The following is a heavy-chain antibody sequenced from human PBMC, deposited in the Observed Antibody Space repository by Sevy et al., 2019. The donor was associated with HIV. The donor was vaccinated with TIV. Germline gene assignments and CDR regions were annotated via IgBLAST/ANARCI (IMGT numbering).Heavy chain of an antibody. J-gene: IGHJ6*03. CDR3: ARGGVCSSTSFYIDYYYMGV. D-gene: IGHD2-2*02. V-gene: IGHV3-13*01. Sequence: GGSLRLSCAASGFTFSSYDMHWVRQATGKGLEWVSAIGTAGDTYYPGSVKRRFTISRENAKNSLYLQMNSLRAGDTAAHYCARGGVCSSTSFYIDYYYMGVWGQGTTVSVSS. CDR1: GFTFSSYD. CDR2: IGTAGDT.